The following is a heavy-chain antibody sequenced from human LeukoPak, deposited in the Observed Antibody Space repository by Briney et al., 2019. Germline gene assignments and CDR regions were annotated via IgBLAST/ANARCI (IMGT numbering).Heavy chain of an antibody. D-gene: IGHD3-9*01. CDR1: GFTFSSYA. Sequence: PGGSLRLSCAASGFTFSSYAMSWVRQAPGKGLEWVSAISGSGGSTYYADSVKGRFTISRDNSKNTLYLQMNSLRAEDTAVYYCARGTANTYYDILTGYYYFDYWGQGTLVTVSS. CDR2: ISGSGGST. J-gene: IGHJ4*02. V-gene: IGHV3-23*01. CDR3: ARGTANTYYDILTGYYYFDY.